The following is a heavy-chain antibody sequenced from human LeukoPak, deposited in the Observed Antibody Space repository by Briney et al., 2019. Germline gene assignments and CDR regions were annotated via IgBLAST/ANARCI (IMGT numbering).Heavy chain of an antibody. Sequence: SDTLSLTCTVSGGSISGWYWSWIRQPPGKGLEWSAIIYDSGNTNYNPSLKSRVTISIDTSKNQVFLILSSVTPADTAVYYCARETSLTGHFGGLGFNYWGQGTLVTVSS. CDR2: IYDSGNT. CDR3: ARETSLTGHFGGLGFNY. CDR1: GGSISGWY. J-gene: IGHJ4*02. D-gene: IGHD7-27*01. V-gene: IGHV4-59*01.